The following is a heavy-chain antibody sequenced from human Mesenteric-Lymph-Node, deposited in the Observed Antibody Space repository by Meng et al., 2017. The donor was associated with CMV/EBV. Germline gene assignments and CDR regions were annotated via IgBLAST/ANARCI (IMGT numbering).Heavy chain of an antibody. J-gene: IGHJ2*01. CDR3: AKVLFSHWYFDL. CDR2: ISYDGSNK. CDR1: GFTFSSYA. V-gene: IGHV3-30-3*01. D-gene: IGHD2-21*01. Sequence: GESLKISCAASGFTFSSYAMHWVRQAPGKGLEWVAVISYDGSNKYYADSVKGRFTISRDNSKNTLYLQMNSLRAEDTAVYYCAKVLFSHWYFDLWGRGTLVTVSS.